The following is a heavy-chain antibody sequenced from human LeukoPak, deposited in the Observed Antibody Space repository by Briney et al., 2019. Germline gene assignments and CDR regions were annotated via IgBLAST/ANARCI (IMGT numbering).Heavy chain of an antibody. CDR2: ISGSGGST. J-gene: IGHJ4*02. V-gene: IGHV3-23*01. CDR3: AQLKVGAISYFDY. D-gene: IGHD1-26*01. CDR1: GFTFSSYA. Sequence: GGSLRLSCAASGFTFSSYAMSWVRQAPGKGPEWVSAISGSGGSTYYADSVKGRFTISRDNSKNTLYLQMNSLRAEDTAVYYCAQLKVGAISYFDYWGQGTLVTVSS.